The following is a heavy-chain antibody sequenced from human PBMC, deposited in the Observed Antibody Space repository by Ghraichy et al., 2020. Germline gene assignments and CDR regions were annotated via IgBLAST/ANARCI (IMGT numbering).Heavy chain of an antibody. Sequence: GGSLRLSCAASGITFSSYSMNWVRQAPGKGLEWVSFISSSSSTIYYADSVKGRFTISRDNAKNSLFLQMNSLRDEDTAVYYCARDQYIGNNRNYFDYWGQGTLVTVSS. J-gene: IGHJ4*02. CDR1: GITFSSYS. CDR2: ISSSSSTI. V-gene: IGHV3-48*02. D-gene: IGHD1-26*01. CDR3: ARDQYIGNNRNYFDY.